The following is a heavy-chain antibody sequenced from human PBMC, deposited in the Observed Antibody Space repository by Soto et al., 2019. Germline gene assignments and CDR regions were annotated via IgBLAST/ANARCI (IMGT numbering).Heavy chain of an antibody. Sequence: QVQLVQSGAEVKKPGSSVKVSCKASGGTFSSYAISWVRQAPGQGLEWMGGIIPIFGTANYAQKFQGRVTXPXDXXTSTAYMERGSLRSEETAVYYCARVGGARRGTYDYWGQGTLGTVSS. D-gene: IGHD3-16*01. V-gene: IGHV1-69*05. CDR2: IIPIFGTA. J-gene: IGHJ4*02. CDR3: ARVGGARRGTYDY. CDR1: GGTFSSYA.